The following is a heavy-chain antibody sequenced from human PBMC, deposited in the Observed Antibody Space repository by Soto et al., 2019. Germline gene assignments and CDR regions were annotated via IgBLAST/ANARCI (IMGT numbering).Heavy chain of an antibody. CDR1: RFTFSSYT. D-gene: IGHD3-22*01. CDR3: ARDFDSSGYYGPVGAFDI. Sequence: EVQLVESGGGLVKPGGSLRLSRSASRFTFSSYTMNWVRQAPGKGLEWVSSISSSTTYIYYADSVKGRFTISRDNAKTSLYLQVNSLRAEDTAVYYCARDFDSSGYYGPVGAFDIWGQGTMVTVSS. CDR2: ISSSTTYI. V-gene: IGHV3-21*03. J-gene: IGHJ3*02.